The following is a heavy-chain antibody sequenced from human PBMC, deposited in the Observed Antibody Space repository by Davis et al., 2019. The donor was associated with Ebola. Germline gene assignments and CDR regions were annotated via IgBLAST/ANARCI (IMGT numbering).Heavy chain of an antibody. CDR2: IKQDGSEK. J-gene: IGHJ6*02. D-gene: IGHD5-12*01. CDR3: ARLSGRYSGYDYRREGPYYYYYGMDV. CDR1: GFTFSSYW. V-gene: IGHV3-7*01. Sequence: GESLKISCAASGFTFSSYWMSWVRQAPGKGLEWVANIKQDGSEKYYVDSVKGRFTISRDNAKNSLYLQMNSLRAEDTAVYYCARLSGRYSGYDYRREGPYYYYYGMDVWGQGTTVTVSS.